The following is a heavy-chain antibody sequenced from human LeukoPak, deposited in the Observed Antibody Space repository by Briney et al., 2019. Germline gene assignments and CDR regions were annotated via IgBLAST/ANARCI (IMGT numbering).Heavy chain of an antibody. D-gene: IGHD3-10*01. CDR3: ARDSYYGGHYAFFEH. V-gene: IGHV1-18*01. CDR2: IGPSNNYT. Sequence: ASVKVSCKTSGYTFTNFRIHWVRQTPGQGFEWMGWIGPSNNYTEYEQKFQGRLTLTTDTSTTTAHMELRSLTFDDTAIYYCARDSYYGGHYAFFEHWGQGTLVTVSS. J-gene: IGHJ4*02. CDR1: GYTFTNFR.